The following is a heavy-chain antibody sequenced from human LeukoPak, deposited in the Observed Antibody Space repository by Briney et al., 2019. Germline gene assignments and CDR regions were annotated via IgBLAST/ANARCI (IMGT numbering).Heavy chain of an antibody. D-gene: IGHD3-22*01. V-gene: IGHV3-23*01. CDR2: ISGSGSST. CDR3: AKDMGLLPPNYFDY. J-gene: IGHJ4*02. CDR1: GFTFRSYE. Sequence: GGSLRLSCAASGFTFRSYEMNWVRQAPGKGLEWVSAISGSGSSTYYADSVKGRFTISRDNSKNTLYLQMNSLRAEDTAVYYCAKDMGLLPPNYFDYWGQGTLITVSS.